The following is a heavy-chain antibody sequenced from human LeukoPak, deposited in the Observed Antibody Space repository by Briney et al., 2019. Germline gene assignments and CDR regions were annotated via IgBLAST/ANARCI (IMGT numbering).Heavy chain of an antibody. J-gene: IGHJ6*02. CDR2: IYSGGST. D-gene: IGHD3-22*01. CDR3: ARGLYDYYGMDV. V-gene: IGHV3-66*01. Sequence: GGSLRLSCAASGFTVSGNYMSWVRQAPGKGPEWVSIIYSGGSTFYADSVKGRFTISRDNSKNTLYLQMNSLRAEDTAVYYCARGLYDYYGMDVWGQGTTATVSS. CDR1: GFTVSGNY.